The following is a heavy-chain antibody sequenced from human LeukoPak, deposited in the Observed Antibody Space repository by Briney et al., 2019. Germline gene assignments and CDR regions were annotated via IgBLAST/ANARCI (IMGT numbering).Heavy chain of an antibody. Sequence: SETLSLTCAVYGGSFSCYYWSWIRQPPGKGLEWIGEINHSGSTNYNPSLKSRVTISVDTSKNQFSLKLSSVTAADTAVYYCARPGYYYDSSGYLYWGQGTLVTVSS. D-gene: IGHD3-22*01. CDR3: ARPGYYYDSSGYLY. J-gene: IGHJ4*02. CDR1: GGSFSCYY. CDR2: INHSGST. V-gene: IGHV4-34*01.